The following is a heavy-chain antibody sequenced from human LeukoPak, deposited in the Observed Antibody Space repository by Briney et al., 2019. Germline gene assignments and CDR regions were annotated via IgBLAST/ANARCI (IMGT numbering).Heavy chain of an antibody. Sequence: PSETLSLTCAVYGGSFSGYYWRWIRQPPGKGLEWIGEINHSGSTNYNPSLKSRVTISVDTSKNQFSLKLSSVTAADTAVYYCALSGYYYDSSGYPRYYFDYWGQGTLVTVSS. V-gene: IGHV4-34*01. CDR1: GGSFSGYY. J-gene: IGHJ4*02. D-gene: IGHD3-22*01. CDR2: INHSGST. CDR3: ALSGYYYDSSGYPRYYFDY.